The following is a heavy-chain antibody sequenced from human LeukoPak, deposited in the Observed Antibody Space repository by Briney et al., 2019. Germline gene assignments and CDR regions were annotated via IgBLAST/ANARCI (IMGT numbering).Heavy chain of an antibody. CDR2: INTNTGNP. CDR1: GYTFTSYA. V-gene: IGHV7-4-1*02. CDR3: AREAITIFGLVRTQTTKGPHRFDP. J-gene: IGHJ5*02. D-gene: IGHD3-3*01. Sequence: ASVKASCKASGYTFTSYAMNWVRRAPGQGLEWMGWINTNTGNPTYAQGFTGRFVFSLDTSVSTAYLQISSLKAEDTAVYYCAREAITIFGLVRTQTTKGPHRFDPWGQGTLVTVSS.